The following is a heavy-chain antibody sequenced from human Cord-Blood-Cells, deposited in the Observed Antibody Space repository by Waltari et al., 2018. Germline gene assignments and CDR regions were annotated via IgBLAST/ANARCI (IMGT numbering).Heavy chain of an antibody. CDR3: ARAITGTTFDY. V-gene: IGHV4-59*01. Sequence: QVQLQESGPGLVKPSETLSLPCTVSGGSISSSYWSWIRQPPGKGLEWIGYIYYSGSTNYNPSLKSRVTISVDTSNNQFSLKLSSVTAADTAVYYCARAITGTTFDYWGQGTLVTVSS. J-gene: IGHJ4*02. CDR1: GGSISSSY. CDR2: IYYSGST. D-gene: IGHD1-7*01.